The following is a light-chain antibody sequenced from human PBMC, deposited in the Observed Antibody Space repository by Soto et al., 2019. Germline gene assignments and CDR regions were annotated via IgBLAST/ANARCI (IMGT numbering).Light chain of an antibody. CDR2: EVN. V-gene: IGLV2-8*01. J-gene: IGLJ2*01. CDR3: SAYAGTYIHVV. CDR1: SSDVGAYNY. Sequence: QSVLTQPPSASGSPGQSVTISCTGTSSDVGAYNYVSWYQQHPVKAPTLMIYEVNKRPSGVPDRFSGSKSGNTASLTVSGLQAEDEAEYYCSAYAGTYIHVVFGGGTKLTVL.